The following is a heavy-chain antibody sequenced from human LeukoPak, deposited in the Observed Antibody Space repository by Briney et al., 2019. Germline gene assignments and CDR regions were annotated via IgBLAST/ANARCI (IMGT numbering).Heavy chain of an antibody. CDR3: ASTWLDAFDI. J-gene: IGHJ3*02. CDR2: IYSGGST. D-gene: IGHD5-12*01. Sequence: PGGSLRLSCAASGFTVSSNYMSRVRQAPGKGLEWVSVIYSGGSTYYADSVKGRFTISRDNSKNTLYLQMNSLRAEDTAVYYCASTWLDAFDIWGQGTMVTVSS. CDR1: GFTVSSNY. V-gene: IGHV3-53*01.